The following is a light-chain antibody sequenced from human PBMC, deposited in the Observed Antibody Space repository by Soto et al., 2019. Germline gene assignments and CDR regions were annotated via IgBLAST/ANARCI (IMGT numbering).Light chain of an antibody. CDR3: QQYGSSKT. CDR1: QGVRNNY. V-gene: IGKV3-20*01. Sequence: DIMLTQSTGPLSLSQGERGTLSCTSSQGVRNNYLAWYQQQPGQAPRLLIYGASSRATGIPDMFSGSGSGTDFTLTISRLEPEDFAVYYCQQYGSSKTLGQGTKVDIK. J-gene: IGKJ1*01. CDR2: GAS.